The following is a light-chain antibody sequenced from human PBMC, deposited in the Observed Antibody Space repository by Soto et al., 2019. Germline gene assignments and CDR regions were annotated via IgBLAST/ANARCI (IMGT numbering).Light chain of an antibody. J-gene: IGKJ1*01. V-gene: IGKV3-20*01. Sequence: EIVLTQSPGTLSLFPGERATLSCRATQSVNSDYLAWYQQKPGQAPRLLIYIASRRATGIPDRFSGSGSGTDFTLTISRLEREDFAVYYCPQYGTSPWTFGQGTKVEIK. CDR2: IAS. CDR1: QSVNSDY. CDR3: PQYGTSPWT.